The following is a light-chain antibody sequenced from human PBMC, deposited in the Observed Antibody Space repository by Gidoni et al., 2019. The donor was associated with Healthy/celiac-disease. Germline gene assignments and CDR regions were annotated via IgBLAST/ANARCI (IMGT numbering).Light chain of an antibody. Sequence: EIVMTQSPATLSVSTGERATLSCRASQSVNSNLAWYQQKPGQAPRLLIYGASTRATGIPARFSGSGSGTEFTLTISSLQSEDFAVYYCQQYNNWPPGSTFGQGTKLEIK. CDR1: QSVNSN. CDR3: QQYNNWPPGST. CDR2: GAS. J-gene: IGKJ2*01. V-gene: IGKV3-15*01.